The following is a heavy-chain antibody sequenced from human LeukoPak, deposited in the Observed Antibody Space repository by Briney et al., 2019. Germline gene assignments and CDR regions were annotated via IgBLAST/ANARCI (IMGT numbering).Heavy chain of an antibody. CDR3: AREHYGPDY. CDR1: GFIFSYFG. V-gene: IGHV3-33*01. D-gene: IGHD4-17*01. J-gene: IGHJ4*02. CDR2: IWHDGSNK. Sequence: PGRSLRLSCAASGFIFSYFGMHWVRQAPGKGLEWVAVIWHDGSNKYYAESVKGRFTISRDNSKNTLYLQMNSLRAEDTAVYYCAREHYGPDYWGQGTLVTVSS.